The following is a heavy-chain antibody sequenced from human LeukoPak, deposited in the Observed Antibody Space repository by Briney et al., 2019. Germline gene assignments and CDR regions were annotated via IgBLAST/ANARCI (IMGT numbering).Heavy chain of an antibody. J-gene: IGHJ4*02. Sequence: SETLSLTCTVSGGSISSSSYYWGWIRQPPGKGLEWIGSIYYSGSTYYNPSLKSRVTISVDTSKNQFSLKLSSVTAAGTAVYYCAISVVTAIQGAYYFDYWGQGTLVTVSS. V-gene: IGHV4-39*01. CDR2: IYYSGST. CDR3: AISVVTAIQGAYYFDY. CDR1: GGSISSSSYY. D-gene: IGHD2-21*02.